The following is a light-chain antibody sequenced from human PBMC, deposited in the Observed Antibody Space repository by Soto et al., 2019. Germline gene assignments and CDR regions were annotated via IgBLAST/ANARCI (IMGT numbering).Light chain of an antibody. CDR1: QSISSY. V-gene: IGKV1-39*01. Sequence: DIQMTQSPSSLSASIGDRVTITCRASQSISSYLSWYQQKAGKAPKLLIYAASSLQSGVPSRFSGSGSGTDFTLTISSLQPEDFATYYCQQSYSTPIFTFGPGTKVDIK. CDR3: QQSYSTPIFT. CDR2: AAS. J-gene: IGKJ3*01.